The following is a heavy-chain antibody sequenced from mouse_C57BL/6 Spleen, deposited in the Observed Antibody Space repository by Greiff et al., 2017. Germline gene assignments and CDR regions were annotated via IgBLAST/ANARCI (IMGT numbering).Heavy chain of an antibody. CDR3: ARTNDGSFAY. CDR1: GYSITSGYD. CDR2: ISYSGST. Sequence: VMLVESGPGMVKPSQSLSLTCTVTGYSITSGYDWHWIRHFPGNKLEWMGYISYSGSTNYNPSLKSRISITHDTSKNHFFLKLNAVTTEDTATYYCARTNDGSFAYWGQGTLVTVSA. D-gene: IGHD2-3*01. V-gene: IGHV3-1*01. J-gene: IGHJ3*01.